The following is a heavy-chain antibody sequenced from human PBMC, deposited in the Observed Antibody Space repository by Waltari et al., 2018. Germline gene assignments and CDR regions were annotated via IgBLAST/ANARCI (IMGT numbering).Heavy chain of an antibody. J-gene: IGHJ4*02. CDR3: AKKVGSCNGGSCLNPGDY. CDR2: ISGSGENT. D-gene: IGHD2-15*01. Sequence: EVQLLESGGGLVQPGDSLRLSCAASGFTFSTHAMSWVRPAPGKGLEWLSVISGSGENTFYADSIKGRFTISRDNSKNTLFLQMNSLRPEDTAVYYCAKKVGSCNGGSCLNPGDYWGQGTLVSVSS. V-gene: IGHV3-23*01. CDR1: GFTFSTHA.